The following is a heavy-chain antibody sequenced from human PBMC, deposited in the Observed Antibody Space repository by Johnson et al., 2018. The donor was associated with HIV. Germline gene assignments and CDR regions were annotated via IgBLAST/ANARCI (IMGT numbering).Heavy chain of an antibody. CDR3: ARAASQQQLKVPFDI. Sequence: VQLVESGGGLIQPGGFLRLSCVASGFTVSSNYMSWVRQAPGKGLEWVSVIYSGGSTYYADSVKGRFTISRDNSKNTLYLQMNSLRAEDTAVYFCARAASQQQLKVPFDIWGQGTMVTVSS. CDR2: IYSGGST. CDR1: GFTVSSNY. J-gene: IGHJ3*02. D-gene: IGHD6-13*01. V-gene: IGHV3-66*03.